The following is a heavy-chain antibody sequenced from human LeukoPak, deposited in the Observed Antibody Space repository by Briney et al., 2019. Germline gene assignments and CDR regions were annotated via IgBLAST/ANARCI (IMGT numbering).Heavy chain of an antibody. Sequence: SVKVSCKASGYTFTGYYMHWVRQAPGQGLEWMGRIIPGPDIANYVQKFQGRVTFTADRSTSTAYMEVNSLRSEDTAIYFCARETRAGVLDYWGQGTLVTVSS. D-gene: IGHD3-10*01. J-gene: IGHJ4*02. CDR3: ARETRAGVLDY. CDR1: GYTFTGYY. V-gene: IGHV1-69*04. CDR2: IIPGPDIA.